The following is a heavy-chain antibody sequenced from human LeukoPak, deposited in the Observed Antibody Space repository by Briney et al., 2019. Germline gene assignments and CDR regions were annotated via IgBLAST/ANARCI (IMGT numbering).Heavy chain of an antibody. Sequence: ASVKVSCKASGYTFTSYGISWVRQAPGQGLEWMVWISAYNGNTNYAQKLQGRVTMTTDTSTSTAYMELRSLRSDDTAVYYCARDYKGGYDFWSGYYADYYFDYWGQGTLVTVSS. V-gene: IGHV1-18*01. J-gene: IGHJ4*02. CDR1: GYTFTSYG. CDR3: ARDYKGGYDFWSGYYADYYFDY. CDR2: ISAYNGNT. D-gene: IGHD3-3*01.